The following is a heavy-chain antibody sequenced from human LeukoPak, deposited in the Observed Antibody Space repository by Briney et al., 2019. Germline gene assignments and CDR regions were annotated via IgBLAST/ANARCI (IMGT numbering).Heavy chain of an antibody. V-gene: IGHV3-74*01. Sequence: GGSLRLSCAASGFTFSSYWMHWVRQAPGKGLVWVSHINTDGSSTNYADSVKGRFTISRDNSKNTLYLQMNSLRAEDTAVYYCAKFGWLVVDYYYGMDVWGQGTTVTVSS. J-gene: IGHJ6*02. D-gene: IGHD6-19*01. CDR1: GFTFSSYW. CDR2: INTDGSST. CDR3: AKFGWLVVDYYYGMDV.